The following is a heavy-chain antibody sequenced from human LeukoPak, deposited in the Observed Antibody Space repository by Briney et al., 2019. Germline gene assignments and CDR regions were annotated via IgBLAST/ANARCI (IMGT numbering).Heavy chain of an antibody. CDR3: SKGGGTFDY. J-gene: IGHJ4*02. Sequence: PGGSLRLSCAASGFTFSNSGMHWVRQAPCKGLEWVAFLRNDGLSKYVDSVKGRFTISRDNSKNTLFLQMNSLRVEDTAVYYCSKGGGTFDYWGQGTLVTVSS. CDR2: LRNDGLSK. CDR1: GFTFSNSG. V-gene: IGHV3-30*02.